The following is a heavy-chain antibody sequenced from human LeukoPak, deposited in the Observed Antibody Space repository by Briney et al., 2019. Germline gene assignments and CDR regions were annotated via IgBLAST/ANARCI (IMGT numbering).Heavy chain of an antibody. J-gene: IGHJ6*03. CDR2: MNPNSGNT. V-gene: IGHV1-8*03. D-gene: IGHD3-3*01. Sequence: GASVKVSCKASGYTFTSYDINWLRQATGQGLEWMGWMNPNSGNTGYAQKFQGRVTITRNTSISTAYMELSSLRSEDTAVYYCARVWYDFWSGYHTGRIIPSYYYYMDVWGKRTTVTVSS. CDR3: ARVWYDFWSGYHTGRIIPSYYYYMDV. CDR1: GYTFTSYD.